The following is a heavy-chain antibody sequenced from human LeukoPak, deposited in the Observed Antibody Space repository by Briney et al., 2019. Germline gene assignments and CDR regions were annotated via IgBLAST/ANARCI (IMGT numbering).Heavy chain of an antibody. CDR3: ARISMWSSGYFSRRDAFDI. D-gene: IGHD3-22*01. CDR1: RFTFSNYN. Sequence: PGGSLRLSCAASRFTFSNYNMHWVRQAPGKGLEWISYITGSSSTVYYADSMKGRFTFSRDNAKNLLFLQMNSLRAEDTAVYYCARISMWSSGYFSRRDAFDIWGQGTMVTVSS. J-gene: IGHJ3*02. CDR2: ITGSSSTV. V-gene: IGHV3-48*04.